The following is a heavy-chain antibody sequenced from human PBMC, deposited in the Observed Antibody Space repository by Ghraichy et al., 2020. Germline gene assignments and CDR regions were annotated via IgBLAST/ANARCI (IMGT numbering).Heavy chain of an antibody. D-gene: IGHD3-22*01. V-gene: IGHV4-34*01. CDR3: ARTANYYDSSGYDY. CDR2: INHSGST. CDR1: GGSFSGYY. Sequence: SETLSLTCAVYGGSFSGYYWSWIRQPPGKGLEWIGEINHSGSTNYNPSLKSRVTISVDTSKNQFSLKLSSVTAADTAVYYCARTANYYDSSGYDYWGQGTLVTVSS. J-gene: IGHJ4*02.